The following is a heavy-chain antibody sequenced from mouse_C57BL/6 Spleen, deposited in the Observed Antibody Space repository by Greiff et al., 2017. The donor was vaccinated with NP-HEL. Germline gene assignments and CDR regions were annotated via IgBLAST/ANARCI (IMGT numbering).Heavy chain of an antibody. CDR3: ARLAQAGAMDY. CDR1: GYTFTRYW. V-gene: IGHV1-64*01. D-gene: IGHD3-2*02. CDR2: IHPNSGST. J-gene: IGHJ4*01. Sequence: QVQLQQPGAELVTPGASVKLSCKASGYTFTRYWMHWVKQRPGQGLEWIGMIHPNSGSTNYNEKFKSKATLTVDKSSSTAYMQLSSLTSEDSAVYYCARLAQAGAMDYWGQGTSVTVSS.